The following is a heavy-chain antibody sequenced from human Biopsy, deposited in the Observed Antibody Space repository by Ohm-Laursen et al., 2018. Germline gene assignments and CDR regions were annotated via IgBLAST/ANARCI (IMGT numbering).Heavy chain of an antibody. Sequence: SLRLSCAASGFIFSSAWMHWVRQAPGKGLVWVSCISSDGNTTYADSVKGRFTISRDNAKSTAYLQMNSLRADDTALYYCATDHYGSINYWGQGTLVTVSS. CDR1: GFIFSSAW. CDR2: ISSDGNT. D-gene: IGHD4-17*01. CDR3: ATDHYGSINY. V-gene: IGHV3-74*01. J-gene: IGHJ4*02.